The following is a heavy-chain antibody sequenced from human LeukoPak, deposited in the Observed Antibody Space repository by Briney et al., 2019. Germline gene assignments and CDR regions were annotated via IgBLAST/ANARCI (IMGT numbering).Heavy chain of an antibody. CDR1: GYTLTDLS. CDR2: FDPEDGET. J-gene: IGHJ5*02. V-gene: IGHV1-24*01. Sequence: GASVKVSCKASGYTLTDLSMHWVRQAPGKGLEWMGGFDPEDGETIYAQKFQGRVTMTEDTSTDIAYMELSSLRSEDTAVYYCATAVRGVISWFDPWGQGTLVTVSS. D-gene: IGHD3-10*01. CDR3: ATAVRGVISWFDP.